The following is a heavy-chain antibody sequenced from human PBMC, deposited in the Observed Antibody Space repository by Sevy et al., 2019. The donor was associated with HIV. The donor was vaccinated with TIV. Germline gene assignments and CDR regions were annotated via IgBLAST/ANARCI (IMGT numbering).Heavy chain of an antibody. CDR2: ISSSGSTI. V-gene: IGHV3-11*01. D-gene: IGHD2-2*01. J-gene: IGHJ2*01. CDR3: ARTARDIVVVPAATVWYFDL. Sequence: GGSLRLSCAASGFTFSDYYMSWIRQAPGKGLEWVSYISSSGSTIYYADSVKGRFTISRDNAKNSLYLQMNSLRAEDTAVYYCARTARDIVVVPAATVWYFDLWGRGTLVTVSS. CDR1: GFTFSDYY.